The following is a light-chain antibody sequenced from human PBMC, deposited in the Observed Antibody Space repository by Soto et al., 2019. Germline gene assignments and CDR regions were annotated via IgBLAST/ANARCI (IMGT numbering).Light chain of an antibody. Sequence: EIVMKQSPATLSVSPGERATLSCRASQSVSSNLAWYQQKPGQAPRLLIYGASTRATGIPAGFSGSGSGTEFTLTISSLQSEDFAVYYCQQYNNWPPYTFGQGTKLEIK. CDR1: QSVSSN. V-gene: IGKV3-15*01. J-gene: IGKJ2*01. CDR3: QQYNNWPPYT. CDR2: GAS.